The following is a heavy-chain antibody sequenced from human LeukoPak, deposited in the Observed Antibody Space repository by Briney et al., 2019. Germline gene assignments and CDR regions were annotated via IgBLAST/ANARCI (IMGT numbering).Heavy chain of an antibody. CDR2: INGDGGST. CDR1: GFTFDDYA. Sequence: PGGSLRLSCAASGFTFDDYAMYWVRQAPGKGLDWVSLINGDGGSTYYADSVKGRFTVSRDNSKNSLYLQMNSLRTEDTALYFCAKVGQGFDFDYWGQGTLATVSS. V-gene: IGHV3-43*02. J-gene: IGHJ4*02. CDR3: AKVGQGFDFDY. D-gene: IGHD1-26*01.